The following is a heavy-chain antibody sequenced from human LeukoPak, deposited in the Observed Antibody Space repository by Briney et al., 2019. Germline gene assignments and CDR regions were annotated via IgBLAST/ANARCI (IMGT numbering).Heavy chain of an antibody. V-gene: IGHV3-48*02. Sequence: PGGSLRLSCAASGFTFSSYSMNWVRQAPGKGLEWVSYISSSSSTIYYADSVKGRFTISRDNAKNSLYLQINSLRNEDTAVYYCARDRSAHYYGSGSYQHWGQGTLVTVSS. CDR1: GFTFSSYS. CDR2: ISSSSSTI. CDR3: ARDRSAHYYGSGSYQH. J-gene: IGHJ1*01. D-gene: IGHD3-10*01.